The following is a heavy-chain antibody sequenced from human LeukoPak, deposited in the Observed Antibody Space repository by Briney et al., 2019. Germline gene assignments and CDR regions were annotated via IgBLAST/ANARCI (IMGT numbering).Heavy chain of an antibody. D-gene: IGHD2-2*01. CDR1: GGTFSSYA. V-gene: IGHV1-69*04. CDR3: ASRYCSSTSCYVYYGMDV. Sequence: SVKVSCKASGGTFSSYAISWVRQAPGQGLEWMGRIIPILGIANYAQKFQGRVTITADKSTSTAYMELSSLRFEDTAVYYCASRYCSSTSCYVYYGMDVWGQGTTVTVSS. J-gene: IGHJ6*02. CDR2: IIPILGIA.